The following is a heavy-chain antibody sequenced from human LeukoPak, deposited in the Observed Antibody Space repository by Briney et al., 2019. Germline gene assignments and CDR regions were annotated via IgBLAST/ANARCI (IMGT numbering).Heavy chain of an antibody. CDR3: ARDFSPIVVIPAASRTDWFDP. CDR2: IYTSGST. D-gene: IGHD2-2*01. J-gene: IGHJ5*02. CDR1: GGSISSYY. V-gene: IGHV4-4*07. Sequence: PSETLSLTCTVSGGSISSYYWSWIRQPAGKGLEWIGRIYTSGSTNYNLSLKSRVTTSVDMSKNQFFLQLRSVTAADTAVYYCARDFSPIVVIPAASRTDWFDPWDQGTLVTVSS.